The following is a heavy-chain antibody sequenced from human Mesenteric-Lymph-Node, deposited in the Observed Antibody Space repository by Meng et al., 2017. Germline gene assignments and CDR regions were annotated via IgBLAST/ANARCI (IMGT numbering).Heavy chain of an antibody. CDR3: GTGSAFDY. V-gene: IGHV3-15*01. J-gene: IGHJ3*01. D-gene: IGHD3/OR15-3a*01. CDR2: IKRKSDGETI. CDR1: GFTFINSW. Sequence: GESLKISCAVSGFTFINSWMSWVRQVPGKGLEWVGSIKRKSDGETIDYAAPVKGRFTISRDDSKNTLFLEMNSLKTEDTAVYYFGTGSAFDYWGQGTMVTVSS.